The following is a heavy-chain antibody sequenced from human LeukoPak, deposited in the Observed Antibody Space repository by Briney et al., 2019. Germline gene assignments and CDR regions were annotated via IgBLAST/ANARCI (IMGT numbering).Heavy chain of an antibody. Sequence: SETLSLTCAVSGGPFSGYFWSWIRQSSGKGLEWIGEIHNSGTTNYNPSLNSRVTISEDTSKNQFYLNLSSVTAADTAVYYCARRYYYNFWGQGTLVTVSS. CDR3: ARRYYYNF. CDR1: GGPFSGYF. CDR2: IHNSGTT. V-gene: IGHV4-34*01. J-gene: IGHJ4*02.